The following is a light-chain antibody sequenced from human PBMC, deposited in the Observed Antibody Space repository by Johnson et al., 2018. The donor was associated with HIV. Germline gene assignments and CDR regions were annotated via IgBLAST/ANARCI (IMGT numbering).Light chain of an antibody. J-gene: IGLJ1*01. V-gene: IGLV1-51*01. CDR3: ATWDRSLSAGGV. Sequence: HSVLTQPPSVSAAPGQKVTISCSGSSSNIGNNYVSWYQQLPGTAPKLLIYDNNKRPSGIPDRFSGSKSGTSATLGITGLQTGDEADYYCATWDRSLSAGGVFGTGTKVTVL. CDR2: DNN. CDR1: SSNIGNNY.